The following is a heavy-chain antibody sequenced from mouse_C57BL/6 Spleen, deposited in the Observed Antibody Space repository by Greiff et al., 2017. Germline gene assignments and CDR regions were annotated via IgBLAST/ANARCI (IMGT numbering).Heavy chain of an antibody. D-gene: IGHD3-2*02. V-gene: IGHV1-80*01. CDR2: IYPGDGDT. CDR1: GYAFSSYW. J-gene: IGHJ2*01. Sequence: VQLVESGAELVKPGASVKISCKASGYAFSSYWMNWVKQRPGKGLEWIGQIYPGDGDTNYNGKFKGKATLTADKSSSTAYMQLSSLTSEDSAVYFCAREVGSGYYFDYWGQGTTLTVSS. CDR3: AREVGSGYYFDY.